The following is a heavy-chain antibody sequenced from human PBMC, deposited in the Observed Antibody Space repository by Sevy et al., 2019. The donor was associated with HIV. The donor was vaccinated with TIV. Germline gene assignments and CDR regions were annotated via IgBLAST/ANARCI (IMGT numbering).Heavy chain of an antibody. D-gene: IGHD2-15*01. V-gene: IGHV3-21*01. J-gene: IGHJ4*02. CDR3: ARELFSGGNAVYGY. CDR2: INAIGSNK. Sequence: GGSLRLSCAASGFTFSSYAMNWVRQAPGKGLEWVSSINAIGSNKNYADSVKGRFTISRDNAENSLYLQMNSVRAEDTAVYYCARELFSGGNAVYGYWGQGTLVTVSS. CDR1: GFTFSSYA.